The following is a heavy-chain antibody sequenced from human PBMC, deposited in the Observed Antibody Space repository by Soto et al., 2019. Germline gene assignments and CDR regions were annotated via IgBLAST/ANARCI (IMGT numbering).Heavy chain of an antibody. V-gene: IGHV3-49*03. D-gene: IGHD5-12*01. CDR2: ITSRKYGATP. J-gene: IGHJ6*02. CDR1: GFAFGDFA. Sequence: PGGSLRLSCITSGFAFGDFAMTWFRQVPGKGLEWVGFITSRKYGATPRYAASVQGRFFISRDDSRGIAYLQMNNLKIDDTAVYYCSRRPPEKYGAYDFPMDVWGQGATVTVSS. CDR3: SRRPPEKYGAYDFPMDV.